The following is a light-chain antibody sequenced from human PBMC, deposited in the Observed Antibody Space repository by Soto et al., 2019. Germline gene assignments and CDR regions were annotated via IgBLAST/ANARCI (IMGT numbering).Light chain of an antibody. CDR1: QPVLYSSNNRNY. J-gene: IGKJ2*01. V-gene: IGKV4-1*01. CDR3: HQYLSAPFT. CDR2: WAS. Sequence: TVMTQSPDSLAVSLGERATINCKSSQPVLYSSNNRNYLAWYQQRPGQPPKLLIYWASTRESGVPDRFGGSGSGTDFTLTISSLQAEDVAVYYCHQYLSAPFTFGQGTKLEIK.